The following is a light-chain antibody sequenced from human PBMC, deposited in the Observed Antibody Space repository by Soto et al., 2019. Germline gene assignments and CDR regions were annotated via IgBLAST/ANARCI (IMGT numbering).Light chain of an antibody. CDR3: QQFNSWLLT. J-gene: IGKJ4*01. CDR2: DAS. Sequence: EIVMTQSPATLSVSPGERATLSCRASQSVSSDLAWYQQQPGQAPRLLIYDASTRAAGIPARFIGSGSGTEFTLTISSLQSEDFAIYYCQQFNSWLLTFGGGTKVDIK. CDR1: QSVSSD. V-gene: IGKV3-15*01.